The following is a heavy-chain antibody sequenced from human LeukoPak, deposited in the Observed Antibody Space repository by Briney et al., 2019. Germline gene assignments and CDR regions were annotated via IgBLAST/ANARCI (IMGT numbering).Heavy chain of an antibody. CDR2: INHSGST. D-gene: IGHD6-6*01. CDR3: ARRRGYSSSRGFDY. V-gene: IGHV4-34*01. CDR1: GGSFSGYY. Sequence: SETLSLTCAVYGGSFSGYYWSWIRQPPGKGLEWIGEINHSGSTNYNPSLKSRVTISVDTSKNQFSLKLSSVTAADTAVYYSARRRGYSSSRGFDYWGQGTLVTVSS. J-gene: IGHJ4*02.